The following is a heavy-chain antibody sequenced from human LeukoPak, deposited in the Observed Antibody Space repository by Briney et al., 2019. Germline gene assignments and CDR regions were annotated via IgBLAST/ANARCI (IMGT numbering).Heavy chain of an antibody. J-gene: IGHJ4*02. CDR2: INHSRST. CDR1: GGSFSGYY. CDR3: ARIRYSSSWYLLD. Sequence: PSETLSLTCAVYGGSFSGYYWSWIRQPPGKGLEWIGEINHSRSTNYNPSLKSRVTISVDTSKNQFSLKLSSVTAADTAVYYCARIRYSSSWYLLDWGQGTLVTVSS. V-gene: IGHV4-34*01. D-gene: IGHD6-13*01.